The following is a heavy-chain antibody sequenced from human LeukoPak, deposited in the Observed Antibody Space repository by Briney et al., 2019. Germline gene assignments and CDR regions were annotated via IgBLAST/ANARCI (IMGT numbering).Heavy chain of an antibody. Sequence: WIGEINHSGSTNYNPSLKSRVTISVDTSKNQFSLKLSSVTAADTAVYYCARRDDSVFDYWGQGTLVTVSS. CDR3: ARRDDSVFDY. J-gene: IGHJ4*02. D-gene: IGHD3-3*01. V-gene: IGHV4-34*01. CDR2: INHSGST.